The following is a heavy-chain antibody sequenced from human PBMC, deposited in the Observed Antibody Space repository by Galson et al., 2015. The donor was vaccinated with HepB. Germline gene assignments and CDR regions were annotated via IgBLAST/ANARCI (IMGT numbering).Heavy chain of an antibody. CDR1: GYTFPNYG. Sequence: SVKVSCKASGYTFPNYGITWVRQAPGHGLEWMGWISPYSGTTNFAQKIQGRVTMTTDTSTSTAYMGLRSLKSDDTAVYYCARGSDWFGYWGQGTLVTVSS. J-gene: IGHJ4*02. D-gene: IGHD2-21*02. CDR3: ARGSDWFGY. V-gene: IGHV1-18*01. CDR2: ISPYSGTT.